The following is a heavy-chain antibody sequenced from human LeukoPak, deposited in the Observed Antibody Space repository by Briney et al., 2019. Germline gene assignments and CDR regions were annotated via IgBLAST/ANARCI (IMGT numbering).Heavy chain of an antibody. CDR1: GFTFSANN. CDR2: IEHAGSQR. D-gene: IGHD3-16*01. Sequence: GGSLRLSCAVSGFTFSANNMHWVRQAPGKGLEWVTFIEHAGSQRFYADSVKGRFTISRDNSKNALYLHINSLRPEDTAVYYCEEDGGGGTYSFDYWGQGSLVTVSS. CDR3: EEDGGGGTYSFDY. V-gene: IGHV3-30*02. J-gene: IGHJ4*02.